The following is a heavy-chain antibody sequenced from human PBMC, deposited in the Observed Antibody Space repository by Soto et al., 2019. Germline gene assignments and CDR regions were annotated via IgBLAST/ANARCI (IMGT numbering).Heavy chain of an antibody. Sequence: PSETLSLTCAVSGGSISSGGYSWSWIRQPPGKGLEWIGYIYHSGSTYYNPSLKSRVTISVDRSKNQFSLKLSSVTAEDTAVYYCARESEDLTSNFDYWGQGTLVTVSS. CDR1: GGSISSGGYS. CDR2: IYHSGST. CDR3: ARESEDLTSNFDY. V-gene: IGHV4-30-2*01. J-gene: IGHJ4*02.